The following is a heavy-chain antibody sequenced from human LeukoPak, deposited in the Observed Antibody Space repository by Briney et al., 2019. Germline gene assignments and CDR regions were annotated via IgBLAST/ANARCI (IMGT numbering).Heavy chain of an antibody. D-gene: IGHD3-3*01. CDR2: IYYSGST. V-gene: IGHV4-39*07. CDR3: ARSRGFWSGSDY. CDR1: GGSISSSSYH. Sequence: PSETLSLTCTVSGGSISSSSYHWGWIRQPPGKGLEWIGSIYYSGSTYYNPSLKSRVTISVDTSKNQFSLKLTSVTAADTAVYYCARSRGFWSGSDYWGQGTLVTVSS. J-gene: IGHJ4*02.